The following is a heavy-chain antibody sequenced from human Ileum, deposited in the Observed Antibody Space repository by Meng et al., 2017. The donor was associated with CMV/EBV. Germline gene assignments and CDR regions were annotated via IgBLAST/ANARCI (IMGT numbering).Heavy chain of an antibody. Sequence: ASGYSFPDKFMPWVQRAPGQGLQGMGHINANDCETRFAQKFQGRVTMTKDTSINTVYMKLNNLKSDDTAVYYCARDLVVVTAPGDSWGQGTLVTVXS. J-gene: IGHJ4*02. CDR1: GYSFPDKF. CDR3: ARDLVVVTAPGDS. CDR2: INANDCET. D-gene: IGHD2-21*02. V-gene: IGHV1-2*06.